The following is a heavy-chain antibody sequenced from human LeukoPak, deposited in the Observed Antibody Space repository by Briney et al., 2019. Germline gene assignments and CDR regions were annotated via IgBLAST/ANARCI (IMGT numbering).Heavy chain of an antibody. Sequence: GGSLRLSCVASSFSFSVFWMSWVRQRPGEGLEWVASIKRFGSEKTYLDSVKGRFTISRDDSKSSLSLQMNNLGADDSGLYYCARSSSQGFDYFDYWGQGALVTVSS. CDR2: IKRFGSEK. J-gene: IGHJ4*02. CDR1: SFSFSVFW. D-gene: IGHD3-10*01. CDR3: ARSSSQGFDYFDY. V-gene: IGHV3-7*01.